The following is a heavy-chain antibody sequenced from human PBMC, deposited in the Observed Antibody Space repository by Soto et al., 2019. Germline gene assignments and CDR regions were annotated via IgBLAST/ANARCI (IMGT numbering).Heavy chain of an antibody. CDR2: IHHSGTI. CDR3: ARADRTLVTSYSLDV. V-gene: IGHV4-34*01. Sequence: ETLSLTCAVYGGSFSGYYWTWIRQPPGKGLEWIGEIHHSGTINFNPSLKRRLTVSLDTSKKHFSLKLSSVTDADTAAYYCARADRTLVTSYSLDVWGQGTTVTVSS. CDR1: GGSFSGYY. J-gene: IGHJ6*02. D-gene: IGHD2-21*02.